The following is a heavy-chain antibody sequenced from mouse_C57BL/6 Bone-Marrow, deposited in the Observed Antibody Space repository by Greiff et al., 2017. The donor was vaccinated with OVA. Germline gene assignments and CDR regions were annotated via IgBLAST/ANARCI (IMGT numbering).Heavy chain of an antibody. CDR1: GFSLTSYA. CDR2: IWTGGGT. CDR3: ASMGATMVTTWFAY. Sequence: VQLVESGPGLVAPSQSLSITCTVSGFSLTSYAISWVRQPPGKGLEWLGVIWTGGGTNYNSALKSRLSISKDNSKSQVFLKMNSLQTDDTARYYCASMGATMVTTWFAYWGQGTLVTVSA. J-gene: IGHJ3*01. V-gene: IGHV2-9-1*01. D-gene: IGHD2-2*01.